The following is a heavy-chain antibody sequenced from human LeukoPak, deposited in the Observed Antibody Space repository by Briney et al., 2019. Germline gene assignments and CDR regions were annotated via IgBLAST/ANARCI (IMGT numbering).Heavy chain of an antibody. CDR3: ARGTLGATLGY. J-gene: IGHJ4*02. CDR1: GGSISSSSYY. V-gene: IGHV4-39*07. CDR2: IYYSGST. Sequence: SETLSLTCTVSGGSISSSSYYWGWIRQPPGKGLEWIGSIYYSGSTYYNPSLKSRVTISVDTSKNQFSLKLSSVTAADTAVYYCARGTLGATLGYWGQGTLVTVSS. D-gene: IGHD1-26*01.